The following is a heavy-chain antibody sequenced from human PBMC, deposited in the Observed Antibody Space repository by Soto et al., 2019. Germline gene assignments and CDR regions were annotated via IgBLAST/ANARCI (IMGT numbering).Heavy chain of an antibody. J-gene: IGHJ4*02. D-gene: IGHD5-12*01. CDR3: ARESYSGYHSYEY. CDR2: MYHDGNT. V-gene: IGHV4-38-2*02. Sequence: SETVSLTCAVSGYSISSGCFWGWIRQPPGKGLEWIANMYHDGNTHYNPSLKSRVTMSVDTSKNQFSLKLNSVNAADSAVYYCARESYSGYHSYEYGGQGMLIPVSS. CDR1: GYSISSGCF.